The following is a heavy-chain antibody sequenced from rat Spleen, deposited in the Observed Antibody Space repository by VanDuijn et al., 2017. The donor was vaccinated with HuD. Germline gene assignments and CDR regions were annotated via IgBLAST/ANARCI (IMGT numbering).Heavy chain of an antibody. D-gene: IGHD1-10*01. CDR3: AMTCYNNYGLDYFDY. Sequence: EVQLVESGGGLVQPGRSLKLSCVASGFTFSDYAMAWVRQAPKKGLEWVATIIYDGSSTYYRDSVKGRFTISRDNAKSTLYLQMDSLRSEDTATYYCAMTCYNNYGLDYFDYWGQGVMVTVSS. V-gene: IGHV5-17*01. CDR2: IIYDGSST. CDR1: GFTFSDYA. J-gene: IGHJ2*01.